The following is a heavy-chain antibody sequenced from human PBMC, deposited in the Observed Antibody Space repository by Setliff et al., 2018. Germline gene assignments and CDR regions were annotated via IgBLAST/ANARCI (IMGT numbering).Heavy chain of an antibody. D-gene: IGHD3-10*01. CDR1: GFAFDNFA. J-gene: IGHJ1*01. V-gene: IGHV3-23*01. CDR3: AERLDGSGSHYSTLYH. Sequence: PGESLKISCAASGFAFDNFAMNWVRQAPGKGLEWVAALTPNGAYTYYADSVRGRFTIFRDNPRNTLYLQMNSLSAEDTAVYYCAERLDGSGSHYSTLYHWGPGTLGTAPQ. CDR2: LTPNGAYT.